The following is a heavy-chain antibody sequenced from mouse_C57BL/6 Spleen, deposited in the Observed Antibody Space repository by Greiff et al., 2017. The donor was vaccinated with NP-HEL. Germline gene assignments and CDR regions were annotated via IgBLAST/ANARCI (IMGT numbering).Heavy chain of an antibody. J-gene: IGHJ3*01. V-gene: IGHV1-50*01. CDR3: ARGITTVVREAWFAY. CDR1: GYTFTSYW. CDR2: IDPSDSYT. D-gene: IGHD1-1*01. Sequence: QVQLQQPGAELVKPGASVKLSCKASGYTFTSYWMQWVKQRPGQGLEWIGEIDPSDSYTNYNQKFKGKATLTVDTSSSTADMQLSSLTSEDSAVYYCARGITTVVREAWFAYWGQGTLVTVSA.